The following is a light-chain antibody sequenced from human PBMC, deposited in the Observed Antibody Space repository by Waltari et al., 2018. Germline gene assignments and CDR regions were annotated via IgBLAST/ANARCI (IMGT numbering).Light chain of an antibody. CDR1: SSDVGSYNL. CDR2: DVS. V-gene: IGLV2-23*02. Sequence: QSALTQPASVSGSPGQSITISCTGTSSDVGSYNLVSWYQQHPGEAPKLMIYDVSKRPSGVPDRFSGSKAGNTASLPISGLQAEDDADYYCCSYAGNYIFHVCGTGTKVTVL. CDR3: CSYAGNYIFHV. J-gene: IGLJ1*01.